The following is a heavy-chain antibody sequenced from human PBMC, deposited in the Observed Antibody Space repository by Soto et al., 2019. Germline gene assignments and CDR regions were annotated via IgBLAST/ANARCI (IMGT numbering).Heavy chain of an antibody. CDR2: IYYSGIT. D-gene: IGHD3-22*01. CDR1: GDSISSSNYY. J-gene: IGHJ5*02. V-gene: IGHV4-39*01. Sequence: SETLSLTCTVSGDSISSSNYYWGWIRQPPGKGLEWIANIYYSGITYCNPSLKSRVAISVDTSKNQFSLKLSSVSAAGTAIYYCARSNSGYYRWFDTWGQGTLVTVSS. CDR3: ARSNSGYYRWFDT.